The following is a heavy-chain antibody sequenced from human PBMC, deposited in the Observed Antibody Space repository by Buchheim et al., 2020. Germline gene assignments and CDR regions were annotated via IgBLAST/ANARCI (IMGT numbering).Heavy chain of an antibody. CDR3: ARGGNRITIFGVVITEHYYYYYMDV. CDR2: IIPIFGTA. Sequence: QVQLVQSGAEVKKPGSSVKVSCKASGGTFSSYAISWVRQAPGQGLEWMGGIIPIFGTANYAQKFQGRVTITADESTRTAYMELSSLRSEDTAVYYCARGGNRITIFGVVITEHYYYYYMDVWGKGTT. D-gene: IGHD3-3*01. V-gene: IGHV1-69*01. CDR1: GGTFSSYA. J-gene: IGHJ6*03.